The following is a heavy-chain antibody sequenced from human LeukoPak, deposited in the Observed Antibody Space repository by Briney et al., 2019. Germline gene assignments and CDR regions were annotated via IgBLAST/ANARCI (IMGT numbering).Heavy chain of an antibody. J-gene: IGHJ6*02. D-gene: IGHD4-17*01. Sequence: ASVKVSCKASGGTFSSYAISWVRQAPGQGLEWMGRIIPILGIANYAQKFQGRVTITADKSTSTAYMELSSLRSEDTAVYYCARDETAVTTSEYGMDVWGQGTTVTVSS. CDR1: GGTFSSYA. CDR2: IIPILGIA. CDR3: ARDETAVTTSEYGMDV. V-gene: IGHV1-69*04.